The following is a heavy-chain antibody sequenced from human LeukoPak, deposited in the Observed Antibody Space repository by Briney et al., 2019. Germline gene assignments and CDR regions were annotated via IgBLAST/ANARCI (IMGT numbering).Heavy chain of an antibody. V-gene: IGHV3-23*01. CDR3: ARDYADYVGYFFFDY. Sequence: PGGSLRLSCAASGFTFNNYAMSSVRQAPGKGLEWVSSISGGGETTYYAHSAKGRCTISRDNSQNTLYLQMNSLRAEDTAVYYCARDYADYVGYFFFDYWGQGTLVTVSS. CDR2: ISGGGETT. CDR1: GFTFNNYA. D-gene: IGHD4-17*01. J-gene: IGHJ4*02.